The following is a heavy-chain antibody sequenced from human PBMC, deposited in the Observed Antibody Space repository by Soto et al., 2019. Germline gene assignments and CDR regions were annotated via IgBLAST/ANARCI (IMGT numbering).Heavy chain of an antibody. CDR1: GYTFTSYG. V-gene: IGHV1-18*01. D-gene: IGHD6-13*01. CDR3: GRDLGPAAGIAADGFVY. Sequence: ASVKVSCKASGYTFTSYGSSWVRQAPGQGLEWMGWISAYNGNTNYAQKLQGRVTMTTDTSTSTAYMELRSLRSDDTAVYYCGRDLGPAAGIAADGFVYWGQGTLVKVPS. CDR2: ISAYNGNT. J-gene: IGHJ4*02.